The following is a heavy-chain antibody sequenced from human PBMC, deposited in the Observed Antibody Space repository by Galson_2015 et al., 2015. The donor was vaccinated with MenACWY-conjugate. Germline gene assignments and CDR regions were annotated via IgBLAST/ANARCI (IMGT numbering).Heavy chain of an antibody. J-gene: IGHJ4*02. CDR2: ISAYNGHT. CDR3: ARISGVSANCGSGNCDWGKSQFDS. CDR1: GLNFMSSR. D-gene: IGHD2-21*01. Sequence: SVKVSCKASGLNFMSSRITWVRQAPGQGLEWMGWISAYNGHTKYAQNLQGRVTMTTETSTRTAYLELRSLTSDDTAIYYCARISGVSANCGSGNCDWGKSQFDSWGQGTLVIVSS. V-gene: IGHV1-18*01.